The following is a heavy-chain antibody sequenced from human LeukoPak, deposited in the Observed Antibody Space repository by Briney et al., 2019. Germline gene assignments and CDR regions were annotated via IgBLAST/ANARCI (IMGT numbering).Heavy chain of an antibody. V-gene: IGHV3-23*01. CDR1: GLTFGSYA. CDR3: VPQPKTTVTNFDY. J-gene: IGHJ4*02. CDR2: ISGSGGST. Sequence: GGSLRLSCAASGLTFGSYAMSWVRQAPGKGLEWVSAISGSGGSTYYADSVKGRFTISRDNSKNTLYLQMNSLRAEDTAVYYCVPQPKTTVTNFDYWGQGTLVTVSS. D-gene: IGHD4-17*01.